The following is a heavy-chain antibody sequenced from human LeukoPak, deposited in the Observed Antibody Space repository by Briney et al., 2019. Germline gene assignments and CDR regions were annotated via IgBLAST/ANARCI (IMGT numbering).Heavy chain of an antibody. CDR1: GFTFSSYA. Sequence: GGSLRLSCAASGFTFSSYAMHWVRQAPGKGLEWVAVISYDGSNKYYADSVKGRFTISRDNSKNTLYLQMNSLRAEDTAVYYCAREGGCCSTSCERAFDYWGQGTLVTVSS. D-gene: IGHD2-2*01. CDR2: ISYDGSNK. J-gene: IGHJ4*02. CDR3: AREGGCCSTSCERAFDY. V-gene: IGHV3-30-3*01.